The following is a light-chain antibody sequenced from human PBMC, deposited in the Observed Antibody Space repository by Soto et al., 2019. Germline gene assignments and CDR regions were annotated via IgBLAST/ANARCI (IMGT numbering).Light chain of an antibody. CDR2: DAS. V-gene: IGKV1-33*01. CDR3: QQYDYMPYT. Sequence: DIQMTQSPSSLSASVGDRITITCQASEDITNYLHWYQQKPGKAPKLLIYDASNSETGVPSRFSGSGSGTDFSFTISSLQAEDIATYYCQQYDYMPYTFGQGTKGDIK. J-gene: IGKJ2*01. CDR1: EDITNY.